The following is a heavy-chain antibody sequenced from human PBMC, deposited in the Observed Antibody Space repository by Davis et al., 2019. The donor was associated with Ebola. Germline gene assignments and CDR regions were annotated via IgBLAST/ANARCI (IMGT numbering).Heavy chain of an antibody. D-gene: IGHD6-6*01. CDR3: AREVWYSSSALDY. CDR2: MNPNSGNT. V-gene: IGHV1-8*01. Sequence: ASVKVSCKASGYTFTGYDINWVRQATGHGLEWMGWMNPNSGNTGYAQKFQGRVTITADESTSTAYMELSSLRSEDTAVYYCAREVWYSSSALDYWGQGTLVTVSS. CDR1: GYTFTGYD. J-gene: IGHJ4*02.